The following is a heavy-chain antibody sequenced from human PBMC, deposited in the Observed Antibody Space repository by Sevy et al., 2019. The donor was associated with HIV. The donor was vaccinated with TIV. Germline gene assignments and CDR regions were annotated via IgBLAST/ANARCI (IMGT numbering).Heavy chain of an antibody. D-gene: IGHD2-8*01. CDR1: GFSFRHYA. CDR3: ARVAVSYCTNDCYHRFDY. J-gene: IGHJ4*02. Sequence: GGSLRLSCAVSGFSFRHYAFLWVPQAPGKGLEWVSLISYDGTYKYYADSVKGRFTISRDNSKNTLYLQMNSLRGNDTAVYYCARVAVSYCTNDCYHRFDYWGPGALVTVSS. V-gene: IGHV3-30-3*01. CDR2: ISYDGTYK.